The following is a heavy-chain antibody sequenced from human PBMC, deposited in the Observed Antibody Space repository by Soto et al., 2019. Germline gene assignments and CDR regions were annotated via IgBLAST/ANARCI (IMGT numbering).Heavy chain of an antibody. CDR3: VKDESINWYSGHFRH. Sequence: EVQLVESGGGLVQPGRPLRLSCEASGSTFDDYAMHWVRQFPGKGLEWVSGINWNSGSIGYGDSVKGRFAISRDNAKNSLHLQMNSLSAEDTAFYYCVKDESINWYSGHFRHWGQGTLVTVSS. CDR1: GSTFDDYA. J-gene: IGHJ1*01. V-gene: IGHV3-9*01. D-gene: IGHD6-13*01. CDR2: INWNSGSI.